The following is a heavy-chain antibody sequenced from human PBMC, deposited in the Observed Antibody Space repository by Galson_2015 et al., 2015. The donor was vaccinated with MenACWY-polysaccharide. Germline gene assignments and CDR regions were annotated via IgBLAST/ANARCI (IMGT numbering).Heavy chain of an antibody. CDR3: ARPYSSSWLEWFDP. D-gene: IGHD6-13*01. V-gene: IGHV3-74*01. CDR1: GFTFGSYW. CDR2: INSDGSST. Sequence: SLRLSCAASGFTFGSYWMHWVRHAPGKGLVWVSRINSDGSSTSYADSVKGRFTISRDNAKNTLYLQMNSLRAEDTAVYYCARPYSSSWLEWFDPWGQGTLVTVSS. J-gene: IGHJ5*02.